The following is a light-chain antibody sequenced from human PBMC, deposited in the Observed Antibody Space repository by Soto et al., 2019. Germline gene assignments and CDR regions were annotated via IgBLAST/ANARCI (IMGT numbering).Light chain of an antibody. CDR3: QQYSSSPQWT. CDR1: QNVRSDY. Sequence: ETVLTQSPGTVSLSPGERATLSCTTSQNVRSDYLAWYQQKPGQAPRLLIYGASSRATGIPDRFSGSGSGTDFTLTISKLEPEDFAVYYCQQYSSSPQWTFGQGTKVDIK. J-gene: IGKJ1*01. CDR2: GAS. V-gene: IGKV3-20*01.